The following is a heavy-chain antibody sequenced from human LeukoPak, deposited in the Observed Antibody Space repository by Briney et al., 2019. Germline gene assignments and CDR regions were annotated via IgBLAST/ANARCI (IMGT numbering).Heavy chain of an antibody. Sequence: SETPSLSCAVYGGSFSGYYWSWIRQPPGKGLEWIGEINHSGSTNYNPSLKSRVTISVDTSKNQFSLKLSSVTAADTAMYYCVKSGGYGLIDYWGQGTLVTVSS. V-gene: IGHV4-34*01. CDR3: VKSGGYGLIDY. J-gene: IGHJ4*02. CDR2: INHSGST. D-gene: IGHD6-19*01. CDR1: GGSFSGYY.